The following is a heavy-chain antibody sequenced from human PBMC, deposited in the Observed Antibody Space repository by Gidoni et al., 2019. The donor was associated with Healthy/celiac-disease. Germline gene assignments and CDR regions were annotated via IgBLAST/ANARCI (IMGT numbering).Heavy chain of an antibody. CDR2: INPIGGSR. D-gene: IGHD4-17*01. J-gene: IGHJ5*02. V-gene: IGHV1-46*03. CDR3: ARDVDPDYGGNSYRSWFDP. CDR1: GYTFTSYD. Sequence: QVQLVQSGAEVKKPGASVKVSCKASGYTFTSYDMHWVRQAPGQGLEWMGIINPIGGSRSYAQKFQGRVTMTRDTSTSTVYMELSSLRSEDTAVDYCARDVDPDYGGNSYRSWFDPWGQGTLVTVSS.